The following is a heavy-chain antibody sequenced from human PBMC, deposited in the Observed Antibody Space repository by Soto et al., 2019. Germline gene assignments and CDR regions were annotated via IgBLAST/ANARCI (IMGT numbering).Heavy chain of an antibody. CDR1: GGTFSSYT. Sequence: QVQLVQSGAEVKKPGSSVKVSCKASGGTFSSYTISWVRQAPGQGLEWMGRIIPILGIANYAQKFQGRVTITADKSTSTASMELSSLRSEDTAVYYGARDRTVTTPYYFDYWGQGTLVTVSS. D-gene: IGHD4-17*01. CDR2: IIPILGIA. CDR3: ARDRTVTTPYYFDY. V-gene: IGHV1-69*08. J-gene: IGHJ4*02.